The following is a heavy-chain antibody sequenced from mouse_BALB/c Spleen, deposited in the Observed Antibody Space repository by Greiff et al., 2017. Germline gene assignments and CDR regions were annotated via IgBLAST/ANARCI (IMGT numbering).Heavy chain of an antibody. CDR1: GYTFTSYY. CDR3: ARDYYYGSSYRYFDV. J-gene: IGHJ1*01. D-gene: IGHD1-1*01. V-gene: IGHV1S56*01. CDR2: IYPGNVNT. Sequence: QVQLKQSGPELVKPGASVRISCKASGYTFTSYYIHWVKQRPGQGLEWIGWIYPGNVNTKYNEKFKGKATLTADKSSSTAYMQLSSLTSEDSAVYFCARDYYYGSSYRYFDVWGAGTTVTVSS.